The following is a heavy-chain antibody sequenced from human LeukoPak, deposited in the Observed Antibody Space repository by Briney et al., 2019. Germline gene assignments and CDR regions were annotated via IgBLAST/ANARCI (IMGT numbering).Heavy chain of an antibody. V-gene: IGHV4-61*01. CDR1: GGSVNSGSYY. CDR3: ARGSWSFDI. Sequence: SETLSLTCTVSGGSVNSGSYYWNWIRQPPGKGLEWIGYIYYSGSTNYNPSLKSRVTISVDTSKNQFSLKLSSVTAADTAVYYCARGSWSFDIWGQGTMVTVTS. J-gene: IGHJ3*02. CDR2: IYYSGST. D-gene: IGHD3-3*01.